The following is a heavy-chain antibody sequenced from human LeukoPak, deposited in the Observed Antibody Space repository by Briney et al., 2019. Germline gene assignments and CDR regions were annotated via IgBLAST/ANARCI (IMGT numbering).Heavy chain of an antibody. D-gene: IGHD5-24*01. J-gene: IGHJ4*02. CDR3: ARGRNIEMTTMSGGSDY. CDR2: INPNSGGT. CDR1: GYTFTDYY. V-gene: IGHV1-2*02. Sequence: GASVKVSCKASGYTFTDYYMHWVRQAPGQGLEWMGWINPNSGGTNYAQKFQGRVSMTRDSSISTAYMDLSDLRSDDTAVYSCARGRNIEMTTMSGGSDYWGQGTLVTVSS.